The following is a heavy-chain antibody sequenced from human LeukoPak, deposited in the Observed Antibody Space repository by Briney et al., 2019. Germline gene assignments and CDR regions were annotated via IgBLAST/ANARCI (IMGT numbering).Heavy chain of an antibody. CDR2: IYTSGST. J-gene: IGHJ4*02. D-gene: IGHD2-2*01. Sequence: SETLSLTCTVSGGSISSGSYYWSWIRQPAGKGLEWIGRIYTSGSTNYNPSLKSRVTISVDTSKNQFSLKLSSVTVADTAVYYCARGYCSSTSCYVDYWGQGTLVTVSS. CDR1: GGSISSGSYY. V-gene: IGHV4-61*02. CDR3: ARGYCSSTSCYVDY.